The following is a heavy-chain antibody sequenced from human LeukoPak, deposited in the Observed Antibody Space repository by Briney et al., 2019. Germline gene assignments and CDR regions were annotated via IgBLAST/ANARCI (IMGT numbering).Heavy chain of an antibody. J-gene: IGHJ4*02. V-gene: IGHV3-21*01. Sequence: PGGSLRLSCAASGFTFSSYSMNWVRQAPGKGLEWVSSISSGSSYIYYADSVKGRFTISRDNAKDSLYLHMNTLRAEDTAVYYCARDYKGLSEYWGQGTLVTVSS. CDR2: ISSGSSYI. CDR1: GFTFSSYS. CDR3: ARDYKGLSEY. D-gene: IGHD1-1*01.